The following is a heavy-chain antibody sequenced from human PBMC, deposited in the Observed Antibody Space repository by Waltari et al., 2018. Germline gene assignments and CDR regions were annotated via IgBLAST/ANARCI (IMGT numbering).Heavy chain of an antibody. CDR1: GGSISSXDSF. CDR2: ISXXGST. CDR3: XXXRTGTXXXXY. J-gene: IGHJ4*01. V-gene: IGHV4-30-4*01. D-gene: IGHD1-1*01. Sequence: QLQESGPXXVKPSXXXSLTCTVSGGSISSXDSFWXXIRQPPGTGLEWVGYISXXGSTYYXXXXXSRXIMSXDTSKNXFXLMLSSVTAXXTAVXYXXXXRTGTXXXXYWGXGXXXXXSS.